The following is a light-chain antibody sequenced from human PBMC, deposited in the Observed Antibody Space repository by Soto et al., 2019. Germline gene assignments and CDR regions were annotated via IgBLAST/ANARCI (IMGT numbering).Light chain of an antibody. CDR2: GAS. Sequence: EIVMTQSPATLSVSPGERATLSCRVSQSVRNNLARYQQKPGQAPSLLIYGASTRATGIPARFSCSGSGTEFTLTISSLQSEDFAVYYCQQYDNWLTWTFGQGTKVDIK. V-gene: IGKV3-15*01. J-gene: IGKJ1*01. CDR3: QQYDNWLTWT. CDR1: QSVRNN.